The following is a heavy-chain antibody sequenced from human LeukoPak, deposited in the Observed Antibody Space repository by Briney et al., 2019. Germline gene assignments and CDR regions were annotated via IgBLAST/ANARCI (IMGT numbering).Heavy chain of an antibody. CDR3: ARKNDYGDSYYMDV. CDR2: IHNTGKT. V-gene: IGHV4-31*03. CDR1: GGSISSGSYY. Sequence: SETLSLTCTVSGGSISSGSYYWGWIRQHPGKGLEGIGYIHNTGKTDYNPSLKSRIIISIDTSKNRFSLRLSSVTAADTALYYCARKNDYGDSYYMDVWGKGTTVTVSS. J-gene: IGHJ6*03. D-gene: IGHD4-17*01.